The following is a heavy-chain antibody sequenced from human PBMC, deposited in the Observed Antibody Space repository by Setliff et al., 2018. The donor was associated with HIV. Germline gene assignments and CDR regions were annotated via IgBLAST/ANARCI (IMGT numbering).Heavy chain of an antibody. CDR2: INPNSGGT. D-gene: IGHD2-2*01. V-gene: IGHV1-2*02. Sequence: ASVKVSCKASGYTFTGYHMHWVRQAPGQGLEWMGWINPNSGGTNYAQKLQGRVTVTTDTSTSTAYMELRSLRSDDTAVYYCARDRGVYCISSSCYSPVDAFDIWGQGTMVTVSS. CDR1: GYTFTGYH. CDR3: ARDRGVYCISSSCYSPVDAFDI. J-gene: IGHJ3*02.